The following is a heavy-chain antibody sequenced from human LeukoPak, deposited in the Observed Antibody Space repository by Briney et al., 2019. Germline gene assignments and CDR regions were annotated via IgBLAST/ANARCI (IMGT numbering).Heavy chain of an antibody. Sequence: GSLKLSCAASGFTFSSYAMNWVRQAPGKGLEWVSGISSSSDRMYYADSVKGRFTISRDNSKNTLYLQMNSLRAEDTAVYYCAKDLVSSGWSSSLFDPWGQGTLVTVSS. D-gene: IGHD6-19*01. CDR1: GFTFSSYA. CDR2: ISSSSDRM. V-gene: IGHV3-23*01. CDR3: AKDLVSSGWSSSLFDP. J-gene: IGHJ5*02.